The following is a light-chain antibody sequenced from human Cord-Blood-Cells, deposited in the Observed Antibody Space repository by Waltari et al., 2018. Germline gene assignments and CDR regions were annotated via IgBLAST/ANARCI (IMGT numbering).Light chain of an antibody. Sequence: SSELTQDPSLSVALGQTGRITTQGASHRSYYASRSQQKKGQAPVLVIYGKNNRPSGIPDRFSGSSSGNTASLTITGAQAEDEADYYCNSRDSSGNHLGVFGGGTKLTVL. CDR3: NSRDSSGNHLGV. CDR2: GKN. CDR1: SHRSYY. J-gene: IGLJ3*02. V-gene: IGLV3-19*01.